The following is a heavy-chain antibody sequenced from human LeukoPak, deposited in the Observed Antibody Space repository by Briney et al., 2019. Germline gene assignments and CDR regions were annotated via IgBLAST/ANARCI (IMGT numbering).Heavy chain of an antibody. D-gene: IGHD2-8*01. CDR3: ASVYLYGMDV. CDR2: INPSGGGT. J-gene: IGHJ6*02. CDR1: GGTFSSYA. V-gene: IGHV1-46*01. Sequence: VASVKVSCKASGGTFSSYAISWVRQAPGQGLEWMAIINPSGGGTKYAQKFQGRVTMTRDTPTNTVYMELSSLRTEDTAVYYCASVYLYGMDVWGQGTTVTVSS.